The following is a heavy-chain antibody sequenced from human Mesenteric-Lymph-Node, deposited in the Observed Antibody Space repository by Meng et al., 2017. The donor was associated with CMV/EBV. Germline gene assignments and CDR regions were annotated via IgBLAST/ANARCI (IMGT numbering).Heavy chain of an antibody. D-gene: IGHD5-18*01. Sequence: SGGSISSSNWGRWVRQPPGKGLEWIGEIYQRGNNKYNPANKRRVTISVDKSKNHFSLKLSSVTAADTAVYYCASRGYSFGYQGFDYWGQGTLVTVSS. CDR2: IYQRGNN. V-gene: IGHV4-4*02. J-gene: IGHJ4*02. CDR3: ASRGYSFGYQGFDY. CDR1: GGSISSSNW.